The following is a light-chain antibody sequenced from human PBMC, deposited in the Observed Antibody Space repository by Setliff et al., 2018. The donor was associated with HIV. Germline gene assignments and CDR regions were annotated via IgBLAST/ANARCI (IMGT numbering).Light chain of an antibody. Sequence: QSALTQPASVSGSPGQSITISCTGSSSDIGGYESVSWYQQNPGEVPKLMIYDVTKRPSGVSNRFSASKSGNTASLTISGLQAEDEAVSYCCSYGGRLYVCGTGTNVTVL. CDR1: SSDIGGYES. CDR2: DVT. V-gene: IGLV2-23*02. CDR3: CSYGGRLYV. J-gene: IGLJ1*01.